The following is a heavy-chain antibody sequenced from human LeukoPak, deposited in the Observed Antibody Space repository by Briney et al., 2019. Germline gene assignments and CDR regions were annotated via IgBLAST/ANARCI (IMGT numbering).Heavy chain of an antibody. V-gene: IGHV1-69*13. CDR3: AGKSPARRVDYYYYYMDV. J-gene: IGHJ6*03. D-gene: IGHD6-6*01. CDR2: INPIFGTA. Sequence: ASVKVSCKASGGTFSSYAISWVQQAPGQGLEWMGGINPIFGTANYAQKFQGRVTITADESTSTAYMELSSLRSEDTAVYYCAGKSPARRVDYYYYYMDVWGKGTTVTVSS. CDR1: GGTFSSYA.